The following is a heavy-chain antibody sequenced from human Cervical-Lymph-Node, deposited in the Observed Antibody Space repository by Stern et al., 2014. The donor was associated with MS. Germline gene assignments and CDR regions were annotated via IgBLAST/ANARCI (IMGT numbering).Heavy chain of an antibody. CDR1: GGSTSSYY. CDR2: ISSSGGT. Sequence: QVQLQESGPGLVKPSETLSLTCTVSGGSTSSYYWSWIRQPPGKGLEWIGYISSSGGTKYNPSLKSRVTISGDTSKNQFALTLSSVTAADAAVYYCARGYTTSSGRPDYWGQGTLVTV. J-gene: IGHJ4*02. V-gene: IGHV4-59*08. D-gene: IGHD6-6*01. CDR3: ARGYTTSSGRPDY.